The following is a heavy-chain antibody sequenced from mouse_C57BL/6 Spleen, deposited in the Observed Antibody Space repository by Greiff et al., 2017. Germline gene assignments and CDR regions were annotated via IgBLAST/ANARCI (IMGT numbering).Heavy chain of an antibody. J-gene: IGHJ2*01. CDR1: GYSITSGYY. CDR3: ARGNYDPFDY. D-gene: IGHD2-4*01. V-gene: IGHV3-6*01. CDR2: ISYDGSN. Sequence: EVQLQQSGPGLVKPSQSLSLTCSVTGYSITSGYYWNWIRQFPGNKLEWMGYISYDGSNNYNPSLKNRISITRDTSKNQFFLKLNSVTTEDTATYYCARGNYDPFDYWGQGTTLTVSS.